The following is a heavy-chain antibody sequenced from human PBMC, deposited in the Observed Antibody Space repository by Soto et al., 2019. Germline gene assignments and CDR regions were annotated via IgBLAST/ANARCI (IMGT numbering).Heavy chain of an antibody. CDR1: GYSFTSYF. J-gene: IGHJ4*02. Sequence: QVQLVQSRAEVKKPGASVKISCKASGYSFTSYFMHWVRQAPGQGPEWMGIIDPDGGSTSYAQKFQGRVTMTTDTSTSTVYVELSSLRSEDTAVYYCASLIGVDTLRDYWGQATLVTVSS. CDR3: ASLIGVDTLRDY. CDR2: IDPDGGST. D-gene: IGHD3-3*01. V-gene: IGHV1-46*01.